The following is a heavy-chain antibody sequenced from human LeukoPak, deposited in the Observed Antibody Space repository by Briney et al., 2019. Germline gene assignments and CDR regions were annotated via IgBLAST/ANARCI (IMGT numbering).Heavy chain of an antibody. CDR2: IYYSGST. CDR3: ARAGGAYYYGSGSRGNWFDP. D-gene: IGHD3-10*01. J-gene: IGHJ5*02. Sequence: PSETLSLTCTVSGGSISSGGYYWSWIRQHPGKGLEWIGYIYYSGSTYYNPYLKSRVTISVDTSKNQFSLKLSSVTAADTAVYYCARAGGAYYYGSGSRGNWFDPWGQGTLVTVSS. CDR1: GGSISSGGYY. V-gene: IGHV4-31*03.